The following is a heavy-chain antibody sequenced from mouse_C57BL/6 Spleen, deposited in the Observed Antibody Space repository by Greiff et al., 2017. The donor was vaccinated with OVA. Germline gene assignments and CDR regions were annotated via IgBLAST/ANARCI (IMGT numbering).Heavy chain of an antibody. CDR1: GFTFSDYG. CDR3: TKPIYYENEEFAY. J-gene: IGHJ3*01. Sequence: DVMLVESGGGLVKPGGSLKLSCAASGFTFSDYGMHWVRQAPEKGLEWVAYICSGSSTIYYADTVKGRFTISRDNAKNTLFLQMTSLRSEDTAMYYGTKPIYYENEEFAYWGQGTLVTVSA. D-gene: IGHD2-4*01. V-gene: IGHV5-17*01. CDR2: ICSGSSTI.